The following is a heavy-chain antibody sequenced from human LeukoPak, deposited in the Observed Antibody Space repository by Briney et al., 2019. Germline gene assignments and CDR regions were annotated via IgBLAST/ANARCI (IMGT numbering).Heavy chain of an antibody. V-gene: IGHV4-59*01. Sequence: PSETLSLTCTVAGGSISSYYWSWIRQPPGKGLEWIGYIYYSGSTNYNPALKSRVTISVDTSKNQFSLKLSSVTAADTAVYYCAREDIVVVPAAETSTSYYYYMDVWGKGTTVTVSS. CDR2: IYYSGST. CDR1: GGSISSYY. D-gene: IGHD2-2*01. CDR3: AREDIVVVPAAETSTSYYYYMDV. J-gene: IGHJ6*03.